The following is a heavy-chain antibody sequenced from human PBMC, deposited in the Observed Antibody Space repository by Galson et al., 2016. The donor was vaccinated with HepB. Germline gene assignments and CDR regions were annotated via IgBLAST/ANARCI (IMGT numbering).Heavy chain of an antibody. Sequence: SLRLSCAASGFTFSRYVMHWVRQAPGKGPEWVALVTYDGTNAYYTDAVKGRFTISRDNSKNMVYLQMDSLRTEDTAIYYCARDHKEVTVEKYIHNRFDPWGQGTLVTVSS. J-gene: IGHJ5*02. D-gene: IGHD2-21*02. CDR1: GFTFSRYV. CDR2: VTYDGTNA. CDR3: ARDHKEVTVEKYIHNRFDP. V-gene: IGHV3-30*04.